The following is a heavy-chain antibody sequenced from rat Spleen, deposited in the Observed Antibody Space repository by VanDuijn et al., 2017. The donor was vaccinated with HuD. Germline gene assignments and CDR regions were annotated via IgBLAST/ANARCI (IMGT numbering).Heavy chain of an antibody. CDR1: GFTFSDYN. J-gene: IGHJ4*01. CDR2: ISYDGSST. V-gene: IGHV5-7*01. CDR3: ARGTTVATKVMDA. Sequence: EVQLVESGGGLVQPGRSLKLSCAASGFTFSDYNMAWVRQAPKKGLEWVATISYDGSSTYYRDSVKGRFTISRDNAKSTLYLQMDSLRSEDTATYYCARGTTVATKVMDAWGQGASVTVSS. D-gene: IGHD1-8*01.